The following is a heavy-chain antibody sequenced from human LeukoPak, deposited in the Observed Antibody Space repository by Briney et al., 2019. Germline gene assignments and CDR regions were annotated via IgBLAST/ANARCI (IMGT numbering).Heavy chain of an antibody. CDR2: VYYSGSI. V-gene: IGHV4-39*01. CDR1: GGSITAGNHH. D-gene: IGHD3-16*01. J-gene: IGHJ5*01. CDR3: ARLNPGYVTAPHDS. Sequence: KPSETLSLTCTVSGGSITAGNHHWGWIRQPPGKGLEWIGSVYYSGSIFSDTSHKSRVTISGDTSKNQFSLSLSSVTAADTAVYYCARLNPGYVTAPHDSWGQGMLVTVSS.